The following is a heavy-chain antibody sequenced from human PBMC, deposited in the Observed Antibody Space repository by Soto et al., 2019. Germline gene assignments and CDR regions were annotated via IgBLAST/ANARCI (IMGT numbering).Heavy chain of an antibody. J-gene: IGHJ4*02. Sequence: EVQLLESGGGLVQPGGSLRLSCAASGFTFSSYAMSWVRQAPGKGLEWGSAISGSGGSTYYAYSVKGRFTISRDNSKNTLYLQMNSLRAEDTAVYYCAKDRSSWDRLFDYWGQGTLVTVSS. D-gene: IGHD6-13*01. CDR3: AKDRSSWDRLFDY. CDR1: GFTFSSYA. CDR2: ISGSGGST. V-gene: IGHV3-23*01.